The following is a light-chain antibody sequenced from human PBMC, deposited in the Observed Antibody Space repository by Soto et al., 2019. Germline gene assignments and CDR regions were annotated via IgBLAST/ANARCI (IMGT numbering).Light chain of an antibody. CDR3: EAWDDSLNGVV. V-gene: IGLV2-14*01. Sequence: QSALTQPASVSGSPGQSITISCTGTSSDVGGSKYVSWYQQYPGKVPKLLINKVSNRPSGVSNRFSGSKSGNTASLTISGLQSEDEAVYYCEAWDDSLNGVVFGGGTKLTVL. J-gene: IGLJ2*01. CDR1: SSDVGGSKY. CDR2: KVS.